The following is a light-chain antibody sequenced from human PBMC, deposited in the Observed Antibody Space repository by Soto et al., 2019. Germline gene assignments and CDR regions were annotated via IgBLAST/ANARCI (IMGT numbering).Light chain of an antibody. V-gene: IGKV1-5*03. Sequence: DNKMTQSPSTLSASVGDRVTITCRASQSISSWLAWYQQKPGKAPKLLIYKASSLESGVPSSFSGSGSGTDFTLTISSLQPDDFATYYCQHLWTFGQGTKVDIK. CDR2: KAS. CDR1: QSISSW. J-gene: IGKJ1*01. CDR3: QHLWT.